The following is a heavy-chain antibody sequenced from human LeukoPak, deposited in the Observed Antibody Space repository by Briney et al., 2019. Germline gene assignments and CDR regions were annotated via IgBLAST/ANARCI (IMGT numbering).Heavy chain of an antibody. CDR1: GFTFSSYA. Sequence: GRSLRLSCATSGFTFSSYAMHWVRQAPGKGLEWVALISYDGSNKYYADSVKGRFTISRDNSKNTLYLQMTSLRAEDTAVCDCARDADIAVAGHFDYWGQGTLVTVSS. V-gene: IGHV3-30*04. J-gene: IGHJ4*02. CDR3: ARDADIAVAGHFDY. CDR2: ISYDGSNK. D-gene: IGHD6-19*01.